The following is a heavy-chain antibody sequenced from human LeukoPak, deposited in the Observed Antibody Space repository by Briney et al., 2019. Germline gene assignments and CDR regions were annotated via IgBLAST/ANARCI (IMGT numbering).Heavy chain of an antibody. V-gene: IGHV3-74*01. J-gene: IGHJ4*02. CDR2: INSDGSST. Sequence: GGSLRLSCVASGFTFSSYWMHWVRQAPGKGLVWVSHINSDGSSTNYADSVKGRFTMSRDNAKKTLYLQMNSLRDEDTAVYYCARPGSAPYFFWGQETLVTVSS. D-gene: IGHD1-14*01. CDR1: GFTFSSYW. CDR3: ARPGSAPYFF.